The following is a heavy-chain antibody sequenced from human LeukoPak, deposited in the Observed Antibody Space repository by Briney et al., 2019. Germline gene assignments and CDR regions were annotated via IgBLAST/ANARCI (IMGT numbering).Heavy chain of an antibody. D-gene: IGHD2-2*02. CDR1: GGSINSRDYY. CDR2: IYYTEST. J-gene: IGHJ2*01. CDR3: ARQTIASVTGYMLFDL. V-gene: IGHV4-39*01. Sequence: PSETLSLTCAVSGGSINSRDYYWGWIRQPPGKGLEWVGSIYYTESTFHHPSLKSRVIISVDTSENLFSLKLTSVTAADSAIYYCARQTIASVTGYMLFDLWGRGTLVIVSS.